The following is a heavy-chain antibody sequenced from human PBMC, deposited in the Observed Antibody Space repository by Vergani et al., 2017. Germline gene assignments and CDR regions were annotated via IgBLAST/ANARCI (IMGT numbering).Heavy chain of an antibody. J-gene: IGHJ6*02. CDR2: IIPIFGTA. D-gene: IGHD3-10*01. Sequence: QVQLVQSGAEVKKPGSSVKVSCKASGATFSSYAISWVRQAPGQGLEWMGGIIPIFGTANYAQKFQGRVTITADESTSTAYMELSSLRSEDTAVYYCARDGYGSGSYYKSGGMDVWGQGTTVTVSS. CDR1: GATFSSYA. V-gene: IGHV1-69*01. CDR3: ARDGYGSGSYYKSGGMDV.